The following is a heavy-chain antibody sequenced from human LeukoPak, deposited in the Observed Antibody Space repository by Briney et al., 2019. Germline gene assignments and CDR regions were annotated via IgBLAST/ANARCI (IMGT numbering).Heavy chain of an antibody. D-gene: IGHD1-1*01. J-gene: IGHJ4*02. CDR1: GYTFTAYY. CDR3: ARNNWNWDFGY. CDR2: INPNSGGT. Sequence: EASVKVSCKASGYTFTAYYMHWVRQAPGQGPEWMGWINPNSGGTNYAQKFQGRVTMTRDTSISTAYMDLSRLRSDDTAVYYCARNNWNWDFGYWGQGTLVTVSS. V-gene: IGHV1-2*02.